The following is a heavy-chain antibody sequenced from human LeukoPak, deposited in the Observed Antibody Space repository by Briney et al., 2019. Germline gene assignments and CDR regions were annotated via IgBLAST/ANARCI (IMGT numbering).Heavy chain of an antibody. J-gene: IGHJ4*02. CDR3: AREVTMVRGVIINYFDY. V-gene: IGHV1-69*01. D-gene: IGHD3-10*01. CDR1: GGTFSSYA. Sequence: SVKVSCKASGGTFSSYAISWVRQAPGQGLEWMGGIIPIFGTANYTQKFQGRVTITADESTSTAYMELSSLRSEDTAVYYCAREVTMVRGVIINYFDYWGQGTLVTVSS. CDR2: IIPIFGTA.